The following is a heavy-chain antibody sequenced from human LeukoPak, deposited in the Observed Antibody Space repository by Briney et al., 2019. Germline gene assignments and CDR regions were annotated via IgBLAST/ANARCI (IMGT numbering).Heavy chain of an antibody. J-gene: IGHJ4*02. D-gene: IGHD4-17*01. V-gene: IGHV1-18*01. CDR2: ISAFNGNT. CDR3: ARAGAAVTTHFDY. CDR1: GYIFTDYG. Sequence: ASVTVSCKASGYIFTDYGISWMRQAPGQGLEWMGWISAFNGNTNYAQMLRGIVIMTTDSYTTTAYMELRGLRSDGTAVYCCARAGAAVTTHFDYWGQGTLVTVSS.